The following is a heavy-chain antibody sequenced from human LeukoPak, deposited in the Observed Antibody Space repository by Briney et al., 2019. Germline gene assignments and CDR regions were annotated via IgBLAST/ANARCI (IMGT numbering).Heavy chain of an antibody. D-gene: IGHD6-19*01. Sequence: GGSLRLSCAASGFTFSSSSMNWVRQAPGKGLEWVSSISYSGSYIDYADSVKGRFTISRDNAKNSLYLQMNSLRAEDTAVYYCAREESGSSGWYDYWGQGTLVTVSS. V-gene: IGHV3-21*01. CDR2: ISYSGSYI. J-gene: IGHJ4*02. CDR1: GFTFSSSS. CDR3: AREESGSSGWYDY.